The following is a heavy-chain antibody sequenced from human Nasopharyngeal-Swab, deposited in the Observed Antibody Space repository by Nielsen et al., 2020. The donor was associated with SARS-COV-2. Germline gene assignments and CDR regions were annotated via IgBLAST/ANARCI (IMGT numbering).Heavy chain of an antibody. D-gene: IGHD3-22*01. J-gene: IGHJ4*02. Sequence: WVRQAPGQRLEWIGWIVVGSGNTNYARKFQERVTITRDMSTSTAYMELSSLRSEDTAVYYCAASLPYDSSGYYSWGQGTLVTVSS. CDR2: IVVGSGNT. V-gene: IGHV1-58*01. CDR3: AASLPYDSSGYYS.